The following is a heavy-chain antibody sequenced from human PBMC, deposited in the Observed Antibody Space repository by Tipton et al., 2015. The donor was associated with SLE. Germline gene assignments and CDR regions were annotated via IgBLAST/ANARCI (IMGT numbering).Heavy chain of an antibody. V-gene: IGHV4-39*07. CDR2: IYYSGST. CDR3: ARERGRGGYSYGSFDY. J-gene: IGHJ4*02. Sequence: TLSLTCTVSGGSISSYYWGWIRQPPGKGLEWIGSIYYSGSTYYNPSLKSRVTISVDTSKNQFSLKLSSVTAADTAVYYCARERGRGGYSYGSFDYWGQGTLVTVSS. CDR1: GGSISSYY. D-gene: IGHD5-18*01.